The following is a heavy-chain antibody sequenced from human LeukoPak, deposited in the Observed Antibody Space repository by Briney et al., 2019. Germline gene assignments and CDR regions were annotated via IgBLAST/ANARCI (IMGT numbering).Heavy chain of an antibody. CDR1: GFHFSTYG. CDR3: GRDRSWGSQCYFDY. D-gene: IGHD7-27*01. Sequence: PGRSLRLSCAASGFHFSTYGMHWVRQAPGKGLEWVGVIWYDGSNKIYAESVKGRFTISRDNSKNTLYLQMNSLRAEDTAVYYCGRDRSWGSQCYFDYWGQGTLVTVSS. J-gene: IGHJ4*02. V-gene: IGHV3-33*01. CDR2: IWYDGSNK.